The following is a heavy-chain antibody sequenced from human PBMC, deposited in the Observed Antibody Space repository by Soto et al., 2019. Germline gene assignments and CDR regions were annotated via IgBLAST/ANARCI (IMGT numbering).Heavy chain of an antibody. V-gene: IGHV3-33*01. Sequence: GGSLRLSCAASGFTFSSYGMHWVRQAPGKGLEWVAVIWYDGSNKYYADSVKGRFTISRDNSKNTLYLQMNSLRAEDTAVYYCARDLGVGVVPVPSDPWGQGTLVTVSS. D-gene: IGHD2-2*01. CDR2: IWYDGSNK. CDR3: ARDLGVGVVPVPSDP. CDR1: GFTFSSYG. J-gene: IGHJ5*02.